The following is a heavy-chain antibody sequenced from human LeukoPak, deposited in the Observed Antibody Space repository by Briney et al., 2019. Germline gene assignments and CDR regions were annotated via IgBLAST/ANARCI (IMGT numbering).Heavy chain of an antibody. V-gene: IGHV3-23*01. CDR3: AKDLQYDFWSGYLNNWFGP. Sequence: GGSLRLSCAASGFTFSSYAMSWVRQAPGKGLEWVSAISGSGGSTYYADSVKGRFTISRDNSKNTLYLQMNSLRAEDTAVYYCAKDLQYDFWSGYLNNWFGPWGQGTLVTVSS. D-gene: IGHD3-3*01. CDR1: GFTFSSYA. CDR2: ISGSGGST. J-gene: IGHJ5*02.